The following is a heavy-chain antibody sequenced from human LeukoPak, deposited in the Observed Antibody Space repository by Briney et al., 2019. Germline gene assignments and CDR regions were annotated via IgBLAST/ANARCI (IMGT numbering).Heavy chain of an antibody. D-gene: IGHD1-26*01. V-gene: IGHV1-46*01. CDR2: INPSGGST. J-gene: IGHJ4*02. Sequence: ASVKVSCKASGYTLTSYYMHWVRQAPGQGLEWMGIINPSGGSTTHAQKFQGRVTVTRDTSTSTVYMELSSLRSEDTAVYYCARGLGSGSYYGYWGQGTLVTVSS. CDR3: ARGLGSGSYYGY. CDR1: GYTLTSYY.